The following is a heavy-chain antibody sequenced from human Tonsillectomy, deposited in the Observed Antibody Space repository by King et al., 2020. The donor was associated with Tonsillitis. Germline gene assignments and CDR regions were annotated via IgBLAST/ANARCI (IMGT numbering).Heavy chain of an antibody. D-gene: IGHD3-10*01. CDR3: AKDGFLAAVPTD. CDR2: ISDGGHDT. J-gene: IGHJ1*01. CDR1: GFSFSNYV. V-gene: IGHV3-23*04. Sequence: QLVESGGDSVQPGGSLRLSCATSGFSFSNYVMSWVRQAPGKGLEWVSSISDGGHDTYYANSVNGRFTISRDNAKHTLHLQMNSLTAEDTATYYCAKDGFLAAVPTDWGQGSLVTVSS.